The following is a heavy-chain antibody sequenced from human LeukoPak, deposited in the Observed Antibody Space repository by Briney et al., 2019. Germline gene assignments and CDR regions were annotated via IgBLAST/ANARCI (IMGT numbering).Heavy chain of an antibody. CDR1: GLTFSSHW. J-gene: IGHJ4*02. V-gene: IGHV3-74*01. D-gene: IGHD1-14*01. CDR3: ATQRGGNPAY. Sequence: GGSLRLSCAASGLTFSSHWMHWVRQAPGKGLVWVSRITNDGSSTTYADSVKGRFTISRDNAKNMLYLQVNSLRVEDTAVYYCATQRGGNPAYWGQGTLVTVSS. CDR2: ITNDGSST.